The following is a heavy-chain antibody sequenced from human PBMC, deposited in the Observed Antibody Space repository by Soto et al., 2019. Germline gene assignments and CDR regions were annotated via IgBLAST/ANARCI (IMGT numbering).Heavy chain of an antibody. D-gene: IGHD3-10*01. CDR2: IYNSGNT. CDR3: ATGSGSYLFDL. J-gene: IGHJ4*02. Sequence: SETLSLTCAVSGASITTYYWSWIRQPPGKGLEWIGYIYNSGNTNYNPSFKSRVTISIDTSKNQFSLKLRSVTAADTAIYYCATGSGSYLFDLWGPGTLVTVSS. CDR1: GASITTYY. V-gene: IGHV4-59*01.